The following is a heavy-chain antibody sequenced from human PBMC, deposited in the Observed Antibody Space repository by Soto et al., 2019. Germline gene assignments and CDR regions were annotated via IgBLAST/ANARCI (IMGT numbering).Heavy chain of an antibody. J-gene: IGHJ4*02. V-gene: IGHV2-5*02. CDR3: AHHWGSREWTGNYGDYYFDY. Sequence: SGPTLVNPTQTLTLTCTFSGFSLATAGVAVGWVRQPPGKALEWLALIYWDDDQRYSPFLRGRLSITKDTSRDQVVLTMTDMDPVDTATYYFAHHWGSREWTGNYGDYYFDYWGQGTLVTVSS. CDR2: IYWDDDQ. CDR1: GFSLATAGVA. D-gene: IGHD4-17*01.